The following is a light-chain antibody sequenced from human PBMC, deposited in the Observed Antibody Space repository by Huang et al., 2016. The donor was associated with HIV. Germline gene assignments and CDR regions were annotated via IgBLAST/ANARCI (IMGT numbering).Light chain of an antibody. V-gene: IGKV1-16*02. J-gene: IGKJ1*01. Sequence: DIQMTQSPSSLSAFIGDRVTITCRASRDISNFLAWFQLKPGRAPKSLIYAASNCHSGVSSNFSGSGSGTDFNLTISSLQPEHSATYYCQQYYTYPRTFGQGTKVEI. CDR3: QQYYTYPRT. CDR2: AAS. CDR1: RDISNF.